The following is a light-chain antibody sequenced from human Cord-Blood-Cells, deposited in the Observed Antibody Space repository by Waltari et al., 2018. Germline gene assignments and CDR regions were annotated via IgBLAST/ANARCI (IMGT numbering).Light chain of an antibody. V-gene: IGLV2-23*01. Sequence: QSALTQPAPASGSPGQSITISCSGTSSDVGSYNLFPWYQQHPGTAPKPMIYEGSKRPSGVSNRFSGSKSGNTASLTISGLQAEDEADYYCCSYAGSSWVFGGGTKLTVL. CDR3: CSYAGSSWV. CDR2: EGS. J-gene: IGLJ3*02. CDR1: SSDVGSYNL.